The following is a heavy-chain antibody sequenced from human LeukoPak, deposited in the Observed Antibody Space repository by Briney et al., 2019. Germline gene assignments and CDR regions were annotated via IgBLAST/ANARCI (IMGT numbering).Heavy chain of an antibody. J-gene: IGHJ5*02. CDR1: GYTFTTYG. V-gene: IGHV1-18*01. D-gene: IGHD2-15*01. Sequence: ASVKVSCKASGYTFTTYGIRWMRQAPGQGLEWMGWISTYNGNTNYAQKLQGRVTMTRNTSISTAYMELSSLRSEDTAVYYCARGPSAYCSGGSCYSGSAWFDPWGQGTLVTVSS. CDR3: ARGPSAYCSGGSCYSGSAWFDP. CDR2: ISTYNGNT.